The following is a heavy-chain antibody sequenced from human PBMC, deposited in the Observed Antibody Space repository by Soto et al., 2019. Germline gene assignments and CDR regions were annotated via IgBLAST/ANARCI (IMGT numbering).Heavy chain of an antibody. CDR3: AKTGQRITIFGVVFYWFAP. CDR2: INGGDDSK. D-gene: IGHD3-3*01. CDR1: GFTFRSSP. J-gene: IGHJ5*02. Sequence: GGSLRLSCAVSGFTFRSSPMSWVRRAPGKGLEWVSGINGGDDSKHYAESVRGRFTIIRDNSKNTLLLQMNSLRVGDTAIYYCAKTGQRITIFGVVFYWFAPWGQGTLVTVSS. V-gene: IGHV3-23*01.